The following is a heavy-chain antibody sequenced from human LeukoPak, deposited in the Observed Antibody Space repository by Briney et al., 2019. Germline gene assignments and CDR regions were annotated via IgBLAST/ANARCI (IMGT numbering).Heavy chain of an antibody. D-gene: IGHD1-26*01. J-gene: IGHJ4*02. Sequence: GGSLRLSCAASGFTFSSYAMSWVRQAPGKGLEWVSAISGSGGSTYYADSVKGRFTISRDNSKNTLYLQMNSLRAEDTAVYYCAKDGLVWEWELLDNYFDYWGQGTLVTVSS. CDR2: ISGSGGST. CDR1: GFTFSSYA. CDR3: AKDGLVWEWELLDNYFDY. V-gene: IGHV3-23*01.